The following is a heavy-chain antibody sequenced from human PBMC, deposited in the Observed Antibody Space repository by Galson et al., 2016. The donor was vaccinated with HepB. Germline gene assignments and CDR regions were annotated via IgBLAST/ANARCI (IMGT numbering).Heavy chain of an antibody. D-gene: IGHD3-16*01. CDR1: GFPFSDYA. CDR3: ARMIYYDTSHTFDY. V-gene: IGHV3-23*01. Sequence: SLRLSCAASGFPFSDYAMSWVRQAPGKGLAWVSATNGTGARTYYAASVKGRFTISRDNSKNTLYLEMSTLRADDTAIYYCARMIYYDTSHTFDYWGQGTLGTVSS. CDR2: TNGTGART. J-gene: IGHJ4*02.